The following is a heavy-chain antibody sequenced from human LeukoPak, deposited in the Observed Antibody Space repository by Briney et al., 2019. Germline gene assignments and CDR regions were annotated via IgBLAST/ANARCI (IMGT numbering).Heavy chain of an antibody. Sequence: SETLTLTCTVSGGSICSYCWSWIRQPAGKGLEWIGRIYTSGSTNYNPSLKSRVTMSVDTSKNQFSLKLSSVTAADTAVYYCARGGLGANPFDYWSQGILVTVSS. CDR1: GGSICSYC. J-gene: IGHJ4*02. CDR3: ARGGLGANPFDY. D-gene: IGHD1-26*01. V-gene: IGHV4-4*07. CDR2: IYTSGST.